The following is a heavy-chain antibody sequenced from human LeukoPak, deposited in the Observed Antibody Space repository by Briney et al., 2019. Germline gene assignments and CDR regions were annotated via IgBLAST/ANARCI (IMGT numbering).Heavy chain of an antibody. J-gene: IGHJ6*03. Sequence: GGSLRLSCAASGFTFSSYGMSWVRQAPGKGLEWVSAISGSGGSTYYAGSVKGRFTISRDNSKNTLYLQMNSPRAEDTAVYYCAKTYGFGELLYRGYYYYYMDVWGKGTTVTISS. CDR3: AKTYGFGELLYRGYYYYYMDV. CDR1: GFTFSSYG. D-gene: IGHD3-10*01. CDR2: ISGSGGST. V-gene: IGHV3-23*01.